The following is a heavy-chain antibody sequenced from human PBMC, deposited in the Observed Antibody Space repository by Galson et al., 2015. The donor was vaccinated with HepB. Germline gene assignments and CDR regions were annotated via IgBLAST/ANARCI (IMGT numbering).Heavy chain of an antibody. V-gene: IGHV3-9*01. CDR2: ISWNSGSI. CDR3: TKDDSSAWSSAGY. CDR1: GFTFDDYA. Sequence: SLRLSCAASGFTFDDYAMHWVRQAPGKGLEWVSGISWNSGSIGYADSVKGRFTISRDNAKNSLYLQMNSLRPEDTALYYCTKDDSSAWSSAGYWGQGTLVTVSS. D-gene: IGHD6-19*01. J-gene: IGHJ4*02.